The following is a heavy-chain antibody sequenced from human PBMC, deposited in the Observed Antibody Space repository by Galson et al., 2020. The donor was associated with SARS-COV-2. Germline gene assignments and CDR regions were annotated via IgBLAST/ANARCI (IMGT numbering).Heavy chain of an antibody. CDR2: IYPGDSDT. J-gene: IGHJ4*02. V-gene: IGHV5-51*01. CDR1: GYSFPNYW. D-gene: IGHD6-13*01. CDR3: ARRAIVAGGRDSFSLDY. Sequence: GESLKISCKGSGYSFPNYWIGWVPQMPGKGLEWMGIIYPGDSDTRYSPSFQGQVIISADKSINTAYLQWSSLKASDTAVYYCARRAIVAGGRDSFSLDYWGQATLVTVSS.